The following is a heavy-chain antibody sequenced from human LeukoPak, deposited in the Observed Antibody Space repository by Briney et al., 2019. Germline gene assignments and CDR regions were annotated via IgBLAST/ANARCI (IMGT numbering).Heavy chain of an antibody. Sequence: SETLSLTCAVYGGSFSGYYWSWIRQPPGKGLEWIGEINHSGITNYNPSLKSRVTISVDTSKNQFFLKLSSVTAADTAVYYCARVVVPVPKSVPAAARRAPAGWFDPWGQGTLVTVSS. CDR1: GGSFSGYY. J-gene: IGHJ5*02. CDR2: INHSGIT. V-gene: IGHV4-34*01. D-gene: IGHD2-2*01. CDR3: ARVVVPVPKSVPAAARRAPAGWFDP.